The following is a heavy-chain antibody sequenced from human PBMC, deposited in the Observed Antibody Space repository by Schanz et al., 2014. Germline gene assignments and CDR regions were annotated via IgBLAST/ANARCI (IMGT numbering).Heavy chain of an antibody. V-gene: IGHV3-7*01. CDR2: IKPDGSEK. D-gene: IGHD6-13*01. CDR3: ARLGSSSWFTSFDY. Sequence: EVQVLESGGGLVQPGGSLRLSCAGSGFTFSTYWMSWVRQPPGKGLEWVAKIKPDGSEKHYMDSVQGRFTISIDNAKNSLSLQMNSLRADDTAVYYCARLGSSSWFTSFDYWGQGTLVTVSS. J-gene: IGHJ4*02. CDR1: GFTFSTYW.